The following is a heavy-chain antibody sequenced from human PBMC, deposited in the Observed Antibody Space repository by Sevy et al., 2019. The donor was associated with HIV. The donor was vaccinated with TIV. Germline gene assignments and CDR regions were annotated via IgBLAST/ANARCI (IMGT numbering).Heavy chain of an antibody. D-gene: IGHD5-12*01. V-gene: IGHV3-23*01. CDR1: GFTFSSYA. Sequence: GGSLRLSCAASGFTFSSYAMSWVRQAPGKGLEWVSAISGSGGSTYYADSVKGRFTISRDNSKNTLYLQMNSLRAEDTVVYYCAKDRGGSIVATIDEGAFDYWGQGTLVTVSS. J-gene: IGHJ4*02. CDR2: ISGSGGST. CDR3: AKDRGGSIVATIDEGAFDY.